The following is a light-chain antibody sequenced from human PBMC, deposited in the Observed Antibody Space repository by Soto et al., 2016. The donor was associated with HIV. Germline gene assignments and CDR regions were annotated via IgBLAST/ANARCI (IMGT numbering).Light chain of an antibody. J-gene: IGLJ2*01. CDR2: QHT. Sequence: SYELTQPPSVSVSPGQTATITCSGDKLGDKDTSWYQQKPGQSPVLVIYQHTKRPSGIPERFSGSNSGNTATLTISGTQAMDEADYYCQAWDSSTVVFGGGTKLTVL. CDR1: KLGDKD. CDR3: QAWDSSTVV. V-gene: IGLV3-1*01.